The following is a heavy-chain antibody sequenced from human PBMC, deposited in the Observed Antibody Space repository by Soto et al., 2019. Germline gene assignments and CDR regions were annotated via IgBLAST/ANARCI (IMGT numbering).Heavy chain of an antibody. D-gene: IGHD6-25*01. CDR2: ISSSSSYI. CDR3: APPAAVKATGRFDP. CDR1: GFTFSSFS. Sequence: GGSLRLSCAASGFTFSSFSMNWVRQAPGKGLEWVSSISSSSSYIYYADSVKGRFTISRDNAKNSLYLQMNSLRAEDTAVYYCAPPAAVKATGRFDPWGQGTLVTVSS. J-gene: IGHJ5*02. V-gene: IGHV3-21*01.